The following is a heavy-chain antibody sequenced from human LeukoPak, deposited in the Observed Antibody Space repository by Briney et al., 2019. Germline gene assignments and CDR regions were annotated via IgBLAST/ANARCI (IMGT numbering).Heavy chain of an antibody. V-gene: IGHV3-11*01. CDR3: ARVGQFSSDY. Sequence: GGSLRLSCAASGFTFSDYYMGWLRQAPGKGLEWVSYITDSGSFKYYADSVKGRFTIPRDNAKNSLDLQMNSLRAEDTAVYYCARVGQFSSDYWGQGTLVTVSS. J-gene: IGHJ4*02. D-gene: IGHD6-19*01. CDR1: GFTFSDYY. CDR2: ITDSGSFK.